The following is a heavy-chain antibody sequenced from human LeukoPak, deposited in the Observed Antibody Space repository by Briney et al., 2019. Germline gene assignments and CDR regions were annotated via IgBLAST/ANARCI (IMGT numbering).Heavy chain of an antibody. D-gene: IGHD1-26*01. J-gene: IGHJ4*02. CDR1: GYTFTSYG. CDR3: AREAVGAQWYYFDY. CDR2: ISAYNGNT. V-gene: IGHV1-18*01. Sequence: ASVKVSCKASGYTFTSYGISWVRQAPGQGLEWMGWISAYNGNTDYAQRLQGRVTMTTDTSTSTAYMELRSLRSDDTAVYYCAREAVGAQWYYFDYWGQGTLVTVSS.